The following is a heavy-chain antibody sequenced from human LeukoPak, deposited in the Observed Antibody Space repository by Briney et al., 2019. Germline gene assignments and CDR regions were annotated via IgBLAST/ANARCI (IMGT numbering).Heavy chain of an antibody. V-gene: IGHV1-2*02. Sequence: GASVKVSCKASGYTFTGYYMYWVRQAPGQGLEWMGWINPNSGGTNYAQKFQGRVTMTRDTSISTAYMELSRLRSDDTAVYYCARVEENSYSDRTIDYWGQGTLVTVSS. CDR1: GYTFTGYY. J-gene: IGHJ4*02. CDR2: INPNSGGT. CDR3: ARVEENSYSDRTIDY. D-gene: IGHD5-18*01.